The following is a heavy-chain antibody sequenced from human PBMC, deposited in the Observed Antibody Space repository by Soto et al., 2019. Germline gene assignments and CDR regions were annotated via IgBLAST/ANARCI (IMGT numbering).Heavy chain of an antibody. Sequence: QVQLQESGPGLVKPSETLSLTCTVSGGSISSYYWSWIRQPPGKGLEWIGYIYYSGSTNYNPSLRRRVPIPVATSKNQFSLQLSSVTAADTAVYYCARVRWTVAGPGHFDYWGQGTLVTVSS. CDR2: IYYSGST. V-gene: IGHV4-59*01. D-gene: IGHD6-19*01. CDR3: ARVRWTVAGPGHFDY. J-gene: IGHJ4*02. CDR1: GGSISSYY.